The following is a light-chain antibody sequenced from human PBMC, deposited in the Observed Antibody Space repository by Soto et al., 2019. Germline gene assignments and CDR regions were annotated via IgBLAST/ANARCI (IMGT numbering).Light chain of an antibody. CDR1: QSVSSSY. Sequence: EIVLTQSPGTLSLSPGESATLSCRASQSVSSSYLAWYQQKPGQAPRLLIYGASSRATGIPDRFSGSGSGTDFTLTISRLEPDDFAVYYCQQYGSSSWTFGQGTKVEIK. CDR2: GAS. J-gene: IGKJ1*01. V-gene: IGKV3-20*01. CDR3: QQYGSSSWT.